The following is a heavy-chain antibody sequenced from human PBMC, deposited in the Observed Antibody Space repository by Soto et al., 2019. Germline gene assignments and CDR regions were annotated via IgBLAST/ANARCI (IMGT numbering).Heavy chain of an antibody. CDR2: IKEDGSEK. CDR1: GFTFNRHW. CDR3: VRASWNPPDY. J-gene: IGHJ4*02. D-gene: IGHD1-1*01. V-gene: IGHV3-7*01. Sequence: EVQLVESGGGLVQPGGSLRLSCAVSGFTFNRHWMSWVRQTPGKGLEWVASIKEDGSEKYYVDSVKGRFTISRDNAKNSLFLQMNSLRVEDTAVYYCVRASWNPPDYWGQGTLVTVFS.